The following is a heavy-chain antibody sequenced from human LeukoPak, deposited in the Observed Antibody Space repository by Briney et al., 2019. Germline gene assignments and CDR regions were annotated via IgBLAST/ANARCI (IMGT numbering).Heavy chain of an antibody. D-gene: IGHD3-10*01. Sequence: GASVKVSCKASGYTFTSYDINWVRHAPGQGLEWMGWMNPNSGDTGYPQKFQGRVTMTRDTSITTAYMELSSLRSEDTAVYYCARSGFGSGISFDLWGQGTLVTVSS. J-gene: IGHJ5*02. CDR2: MNPNSGDT. CDR3: ARSGFGSGISFDL. V-gene: IGHV1-8*01. CDR1: GYTFTSYD.